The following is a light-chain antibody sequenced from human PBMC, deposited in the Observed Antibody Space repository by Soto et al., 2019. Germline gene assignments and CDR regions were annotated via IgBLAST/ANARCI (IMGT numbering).Light chain of an antibody. CDR2: EVI. CDR3: ISYTSSSTWV. CDR1: SSDVDGYNY. V-gene: IGLV2-14*01. Sequence: QSALSQPASVSGSPGQSITISCTGTSSDVDGYNYVSWYQHHPGKAPKLMIYEVINRPSGVSNRSSGSKSGNTASMTISGLQAADDSVYYCISYTSSSTWVFGGGSKLTVL. J-gene: IGLJ3*02.